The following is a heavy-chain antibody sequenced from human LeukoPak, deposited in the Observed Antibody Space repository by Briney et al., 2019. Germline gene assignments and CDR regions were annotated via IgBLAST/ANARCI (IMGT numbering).Heavy chain of an antibody. J-gene: IGHJ6*02. V-gene: IGHV4-59*01. CDR1: YY. CDR2: IYYSGST. CDR3: ARDLPSGFGSGSYYNPRYYYYGMDV. D-gene: IGHD3-10*01. Sequence: YYXXWIRQPPXKGLEWIGYIYYSGSTNYNPSLKSRVTISVDTSKNQFSLKLSSVTAADTAVYYCARDLPSGFGSGSYYNPRYYYYGMDVWGQGTTVTVSS.